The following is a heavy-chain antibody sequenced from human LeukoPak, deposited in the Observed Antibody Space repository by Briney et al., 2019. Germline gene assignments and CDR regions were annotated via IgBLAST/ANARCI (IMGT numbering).Heavy chain of an antibody. CDR1: GSTFSSYW. CDR3: YGANAEH. Sequence: SGGSRRPSCAASGSTFSSYWMHWVRQPQGKGLVWVSGTNTDGCSTMYADSVKGRFTIARDNAKNTLYLQMNSLRAEDTAVYYCYGANAEHWGQGTLVTVSS. J-gene: IGHJ1*01. CDR2: TNTDGCST. V-gene: IGHV3-74*03. D-gene: IGHD4-23*01.